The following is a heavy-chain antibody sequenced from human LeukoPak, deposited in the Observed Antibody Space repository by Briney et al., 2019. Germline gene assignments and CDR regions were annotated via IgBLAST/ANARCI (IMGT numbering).Heavy chain of an antibody. CDR1: GGSISSGGYY. Sequence: SETLSLTCTVSGGSISSGGYYWSWIRQHPGKGLEWIGYIYYSGSTYYSPSLKSRVTISVDTSKNQFSLKLSSVTAADTAVYYCARSRKQLVDYWGQGTLVTVSS. V-gene: IGHV4-31*03. J-gene: IGHJ4*02. CDR3: ARSRKQLVDY. D-gene: IGHD6-6*01. CDR2: IYYSGST.